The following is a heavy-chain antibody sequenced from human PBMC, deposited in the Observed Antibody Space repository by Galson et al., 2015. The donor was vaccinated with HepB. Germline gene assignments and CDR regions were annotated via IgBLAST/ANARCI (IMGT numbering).Heavy chain of an antibody. CDR2: INAGNGNT. D-gene: IGHD6-19*01. CDR3: ARDRPRTPYSSGFDY. V-gene: IGHV1-3*01. CDR1: GYTFTSYA. J-gene: IGHJ4*01. Sequence: SCKASGYTFTSYAMHWLRQAPGQRLEWMGWINAGNGNTKYSQKFQGRVTITRDTSASTAYMELSSLRSEDTAVYYCARDRPRTPYSSGFDYWGQEPWSPSPQ.